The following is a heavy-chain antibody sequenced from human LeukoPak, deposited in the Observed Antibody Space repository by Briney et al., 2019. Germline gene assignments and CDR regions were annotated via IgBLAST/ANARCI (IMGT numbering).Heavy chain of an antibody. CDR3: ERTPLGAHSDY. V-gene: IGHV4-59*01. CDR2: IYYSGTT. CDR1: GDSISDFY. Sequence: PSETLSLTCTVSGDSISDFYWSWIRQTPGMGLQWIGYIYYSGTTYYNPSLKSRVTISIDTSKTRFSLNLSSVTAADTAVYYCERTPLGAHSDYWGQGTLVTVSS. D-gene: IGHD1-26*01. J-gene: IGHJ4*02.